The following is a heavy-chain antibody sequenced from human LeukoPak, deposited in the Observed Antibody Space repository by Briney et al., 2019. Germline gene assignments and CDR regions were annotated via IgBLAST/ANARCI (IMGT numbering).Heavy chain of an antibody. Sequence: PSETLSLTCTVSGGSISSSSYYWGWIRQPPGKGLEWIGSIYYSGSTYYNPSLKSRVTISVDTSKNQFSLKLSSVTAADTAVYYCARHLNIVVVPAAMIRYNWFDPWGQGTLVTVSS. CDR2: IYYSGST. D-gene: IGHD2-2*01. J-gene: IGHJ5*02. V-gene: IGHV4-39*01. CDR1: GGSISSSSYY. CDR3: ARHLNIVVVPAAMIRYNWFDP.